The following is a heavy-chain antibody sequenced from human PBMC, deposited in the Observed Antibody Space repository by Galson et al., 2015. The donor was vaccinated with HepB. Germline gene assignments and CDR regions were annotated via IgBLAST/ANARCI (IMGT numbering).Heavy chain of an antibody. CDR1: GGTFSSYA. D-gene: IGHD4-17*01. CDR2: IIPILGIA. J-gene: IGHJ1*01. CDR3: AREGWLTTVKYFQH. Sequence: SVKVSCKASGGTFSSYAISWVRQAPGQGLEWMGRIIPILGIANYAQKFQGRVTITADKSTSTAYMELSSLRSEDTAVYYCAREGWLTTVKYFQHWGQGTLVTVSS. V-gene: IGHV1-69*04.